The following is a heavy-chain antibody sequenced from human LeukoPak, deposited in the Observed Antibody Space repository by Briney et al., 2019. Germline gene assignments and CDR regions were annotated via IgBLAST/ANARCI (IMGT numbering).Heavy chain of an antibody. D-gene: IGHD1-14*01. CDR3: ARDLTVSVYNWFDP. J-gene: IGHJ5*02. Sequence: PSETLSLTCTVSGRSINSYYWRWIRQPAGKGLEWIGRIYTSGSTNYNPSLKSRVTMSVDTSKNQFSLKLSSVTAPDTAVSYCARDLTVSVYNWFDPWGQGTLVTVSS. CDR1: GRSINSYY. CDR2: IYTSGST. V-gene: IGHV4-4*07.